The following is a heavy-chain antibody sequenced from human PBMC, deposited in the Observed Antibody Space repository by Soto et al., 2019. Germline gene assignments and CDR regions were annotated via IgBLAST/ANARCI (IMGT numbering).Heavy chain of an antibody. Sequence: GGSLRLSCAASGFTFSSHAMGWVRQAPGKGLDWVSAIVRSTYYADSVKGVFIISRDNSKNTLYLQMISLRAEDTAVYYCVKIAEAVAGTVYGYWGQGTLVTVSS. V-gene: IGHV3-23*01. D-gene: IGHD6-19*01. CDR2: IVRST. CDR1: GFTFSSHA. J-gene: IGHJ4*02. CDR3: VKIAEAVAGTVYGY.